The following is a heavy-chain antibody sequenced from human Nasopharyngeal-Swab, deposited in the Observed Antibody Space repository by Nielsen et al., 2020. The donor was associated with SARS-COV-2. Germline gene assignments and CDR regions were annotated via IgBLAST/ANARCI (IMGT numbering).Heavy chain of an antibody. CDR2: IIPILGIA. J-gene: IGHJ6*02. V-gene: IGHV1-69*04. Sequence: SVKVSCKASGGTFISYAISWVRQAPGQGLEWMGRIIPILGIANYAQKFQGRVTITADKSTSTAYMELSSLRSEDTAVYYCARDCTGSSGYSPPHYYYYGMDVWGQGTTVTVSS. CDR1: GGTFISYA. CDR3: ARDCTGSSGYSPPHYYYYGMDV. D-gene: IGHD3-22*01.